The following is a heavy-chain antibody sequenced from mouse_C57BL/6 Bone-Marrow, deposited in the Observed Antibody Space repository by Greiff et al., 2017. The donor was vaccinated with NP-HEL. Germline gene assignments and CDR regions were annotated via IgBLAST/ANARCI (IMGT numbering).Heavy chain of an antibody. D-gene: IGHD1-3*01. CDR1: GFTFSDYG. CDR3: ARRGKGYFDY. CDR2: ISNLAYSI. Sequence: VQLKESGGGLVQPGGSLKLSCAASGFTFSDYGMAGVRQAPRKGPEWVAFISNLAYSIYYADTVTGRFTISRENATNTLYLEMSSLRSEDTAMYYCARRGKGYFDYWGQGTTLTVSS. V-gene: IGHV5-15*01. J-gene: IGHJ2*01.